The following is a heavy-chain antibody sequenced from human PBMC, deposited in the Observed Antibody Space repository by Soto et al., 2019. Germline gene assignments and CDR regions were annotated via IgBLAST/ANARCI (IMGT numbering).Heavy chain of an antibody. CDR1: GYTFTIYG. CDR2: ISPDNGNT. D-gene: IGHD3-22*01. Sequence: ASVKVSCTASGYTFTIYGINWVRQAPGQGLEWMGWISPDNGNTNYAQKLQGRVTMTTDTSTSTAYMELRSLRSDDTAVYYCARGPYYDSSGVPPNWFDPWGQGTLVTVSS. CDR3: ARGPYYDSSGVPPNWFDP. V-gene: IGHV1-18*01. J-gene: IGHJ5*02.